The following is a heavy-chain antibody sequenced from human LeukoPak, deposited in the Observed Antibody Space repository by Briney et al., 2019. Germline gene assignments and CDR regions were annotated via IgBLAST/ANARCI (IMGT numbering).Heavy chain of an antibody. CDR2: ISYDGSNK. Sequence: PGGSLRLSCAASGFTFSSYAMHWVRQAPGKGLEWVAVISYDGSNKYYADSAKGRFTISRGNAKNSLYLQMSSLRAEDTAVYYCARDWYDNSDAFDIWGQGTMVTVSS. V-gene: IGHV3-30*04. J-gene: IGHJ3*02. CDR3: ARDWYDNSDAFDI. CDR1: GFTFSSYA. D-gene: IGHD3-9*01.